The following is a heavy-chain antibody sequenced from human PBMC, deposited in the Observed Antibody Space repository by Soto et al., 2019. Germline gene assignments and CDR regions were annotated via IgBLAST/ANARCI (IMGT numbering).Heavy chain of an antibody. CDR1: GVSISSGSYY. V-gene: IGHV4-30-4*01. D-gene: IGHD1-7*01. CDR2: MSYSGIT. J-gene: IGHJ4*02. Sequence: QVQLQESGPGLVKPSQTLSLTCTVSGVSISSGSYYWSWIRQPPGKGLEWIGFMSYSGITSYNASLKSRVTMSVDTSKSQFSLSLSFVIAADTAVYYCATMGTPATGLYYFDNWGQGTLVTVSS. CDR3: ATMGTPATGLYYFDN.